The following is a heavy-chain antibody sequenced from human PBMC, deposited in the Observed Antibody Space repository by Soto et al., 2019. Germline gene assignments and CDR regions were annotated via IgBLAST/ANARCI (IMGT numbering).Heavy chain of an antibody. J-gene: IGHJ4*02. CDR2: IRAYNGYT. CDR3: ARDSDGYRSGWYVGYFDY. V-gene: IGHV1-18*04. D-gene: IGHD6-19*01. Sequence: QVQLVQSGAEVKKPGASVKVSCKASGYTFTSYGISWVRQAPGQGLEWMGWIRAYNGYTNYAQKFQGRVTITTDTPTSTAYMELRSLISDDTAVYYCARDSDGYRSGWYVGYFDYWGQGTLVTVSS. CDR1: GYTFTSYG.